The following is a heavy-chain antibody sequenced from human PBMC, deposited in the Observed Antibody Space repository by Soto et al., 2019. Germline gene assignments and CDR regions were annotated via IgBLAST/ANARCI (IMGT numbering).Heavy chain of an antibody. CDR3: ARDRRIAAAGGAFDI. Sequence: SDTLSLTCAVYGGSFSGYYWSWIRQPPGKGLEWIGEINHSGSTNYNPSLKSRVTISVDTSKNQFSLKLSSVTAADTAVYYCARDRRIAAAGGAFDIWGQGTMVTVSS. CDR1: GGSFSGYY. J-gene: IGHJ3*02. D-gene: IGHD6-13*01. V-gene: IGHV4-34*01. CDR2: INHSGST.